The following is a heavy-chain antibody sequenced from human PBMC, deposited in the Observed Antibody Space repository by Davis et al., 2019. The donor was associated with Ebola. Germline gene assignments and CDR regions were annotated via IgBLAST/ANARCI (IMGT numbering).Heavy chain of an antibody. CDR1: GFAFTNYW. CDR3: AKGMHSGYVPCVLDY. Sequence: GESLKISCAASGFAFTNYWMHWVRQAPGKGLEWVSSLHNDGSDTKYADSVEGRFTISRDNAKNTLYLQMNSLRAEDTAVYYCAKGMHSGYVPCVLDYWGQGTQVTVSS. J-gene: IGHJ4*02. V-gene: IGHV3-74*03. D-gene: IGHD5-12*01. CDR2: LHNDGSDT.